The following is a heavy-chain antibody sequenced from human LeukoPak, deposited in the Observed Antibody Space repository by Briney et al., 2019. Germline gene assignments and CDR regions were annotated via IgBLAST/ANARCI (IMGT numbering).Heavy chain of an antibody. CDR3: ATGGWGYSGYDFHY. CDR1: EFIVSINY. CDR2: IYSRGDT. D-gene: IGHD5-12*01. J-gene: IGHJ4*02. Sequence: GGSLRLSCAASEFIVSINYMTWVRQAPGKGLEWVSLIYSRGDTKYADSVKGRFTISRDNSKNTLYLQMSSLRTEDTAVYYCATGGWGYSGYDFHYWGQGTLVTVSS. V-gene: IGHV3-66*01.